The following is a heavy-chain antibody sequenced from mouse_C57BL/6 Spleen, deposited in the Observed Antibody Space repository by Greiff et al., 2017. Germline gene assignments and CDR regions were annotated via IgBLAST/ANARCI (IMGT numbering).Heavy chain of an antibody. D-gene: IGHD1-1*01. Sequence: VQLQQPGAELVKPGASVQMSCKASGYTFTSYWITWVKQRPGQGLEWIGDIYPGSGSTNYNEKFKSKATLTVDTSSSTAYMQLSSLTSEDSAVYYCARDGSRYYAMDYWGQGTSVTVSS. CDR3: ARDGSRYYAMDY. CDR2: IYPGSGST. J-gene: IGHJ4*01. CDR1: GYTFTSYW. V-gene: IGHV1-55*01.